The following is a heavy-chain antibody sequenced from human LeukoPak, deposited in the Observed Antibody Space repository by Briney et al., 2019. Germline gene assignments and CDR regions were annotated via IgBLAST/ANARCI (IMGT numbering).Heavy chain of an antibody. CDR3: ARVGLCTNGVCYTSWFDP. D-gene: IGHD2-8*01. V-gene: IGHV1-69*01. Sequence: GSSVTVSCTASGGTFSSYAISWVRQAPGQGLEWMGGIIPIFGTANYAQKFQGRVTITADESTSTAYMELSSLRSENTAVYYCARVGLCTNGVCYTSWFDPWGQGTLVTVSS. CDR1: GGTFSSYA. J-gene: IGHJ5*02. CDR2: IIPIFGTA.